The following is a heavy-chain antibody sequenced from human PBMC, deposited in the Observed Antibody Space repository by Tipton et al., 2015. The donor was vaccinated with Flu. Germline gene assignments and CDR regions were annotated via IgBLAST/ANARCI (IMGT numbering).Heavy chain of an antibody. D-gene: IGHD5-12*01. CDR2: ISSSSYI. V-gene: IGHV3-21*01. CDR1: GFTFSSYS. CDR3: ARSRRLWGGGYVDFGY. J-gene: IGHJ4*02. Sequence: SLRLSCAASGFTFSSYSMNWVRQAPGKGLEWVSSISSSSYIYYADSVKGRFTISRDNAKNSLYLQMNSLRAEDTAVYYCARSRRLWGGGYVDFGYWGQGTLVTVSS.